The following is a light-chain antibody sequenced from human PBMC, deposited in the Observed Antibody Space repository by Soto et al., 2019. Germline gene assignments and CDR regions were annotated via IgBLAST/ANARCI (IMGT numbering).Light chain of an antibody. J-gene: IGKJ2*01. CDR3: QQYDNWPPYT. CDR1: QSVSTK. V-gene: IGKV3-15*01. CDR2: GAT. Sequence: EVIMTQSPATLSVSPGVRVTLSCRASQSVSTKLAWYQQKPGQAPRLLIYGATTRAIGIPARFSGSGSGTDFTLTITRLQSEDFAIYYCQQYDNWPPYTFGQGTKLEIK.